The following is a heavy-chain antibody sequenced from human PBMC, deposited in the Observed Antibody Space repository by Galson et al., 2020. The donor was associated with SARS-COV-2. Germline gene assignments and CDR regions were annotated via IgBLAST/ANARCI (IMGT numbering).Heavy chain of an antibody. Sequence: GESLKISCAAYGFVFSDYWMHWVRQTPGKGLVWVSCINIDGSGITYADSVKGRFTISRDNAKKTLYLQMNSLSVEDTAVYYCAATNWFDPWGQGTLVTVSS. V-gene: IGHV3-74*01. D-gene: IGHD2-8*01. CDR2: INIDGSGI. CDR3: AATNWFDP. J-gene: IGHJ5*02. CDR1: GFVFSDYW.